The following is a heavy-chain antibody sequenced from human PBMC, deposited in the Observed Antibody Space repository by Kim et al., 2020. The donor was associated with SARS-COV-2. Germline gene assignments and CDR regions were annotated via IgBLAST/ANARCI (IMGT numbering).Heavy chain of an antibody. CDR3: ARGQPLDY. V-gene: IGHV4-31*03. D-gene: IGHD2-2*01. Sequence: SETLYLTCSVSGGSIRSGGKFWTWIRQHPAKGLEWIGYISYSGNSHYSPSLRSRVSISLQTSENQFSLELTSVTAAATAVYYCARGQPLDYWGQGILVTV. CDR2: ISYSGNS. J-gene: IGHJ4*02. CDR1: GGSIRSGGKF.